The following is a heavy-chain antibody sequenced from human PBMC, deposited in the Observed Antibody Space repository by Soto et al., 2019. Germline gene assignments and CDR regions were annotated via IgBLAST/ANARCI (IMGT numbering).Heavy chain of an antibody. D-gene: IGHD3-9*01. CDR3: ARGYYDILTAFGDYYYYGMDV. J-gene: IGHJ6*02. V-gene: IGHV1-18*04. Sequence: ASVKVSCKASGYTFTSYGISWVRQAPGQGLEWMGWISAYNGNTNYAQKLQGRVTMTTDASTSTAYMELRSLRSDDTAVYYCARGYYDILTAFGDYYYYGMDVWGQGTTVTVSS. CDR1: GYTFTSYG. CDR2: ISAYNGNT.